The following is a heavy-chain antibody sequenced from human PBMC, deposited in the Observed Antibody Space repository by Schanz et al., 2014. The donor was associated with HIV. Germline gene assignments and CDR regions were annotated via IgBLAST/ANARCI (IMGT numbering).Heavy chain of an antibody. V-gene: IGHV3-30*02. Sequence: VQLLESGGGLVQPGGSLRVSCAASGFMFSSYGMSWVRQAPGKGLEWAAVIWYDGSYKYYADSVKGRFTISRDNSKNTLYLQMNSLRAEDTAVYYCAKDQGYDFWSGYYNYYGMDVWGQGTTVTVSS. CDR1: GFMFSSYG. D-gene: IGHD3-3*01. CDR2: IWYDGSYK. CDR3: AKDQGYDFWSGYYNYYGMDV. J-gene: IGHJ6*02.